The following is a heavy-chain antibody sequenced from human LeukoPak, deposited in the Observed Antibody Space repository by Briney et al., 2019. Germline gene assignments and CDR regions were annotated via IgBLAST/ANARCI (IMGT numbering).Heavy chain of an antibody. J-gene: IGHJ4*02. CDR2: IYCSGTT. CDR3: ARRYGFPSGKFFDY. CDR1: GGSISSSSHH. D-gene: IGHD1-14*01. Sequence: PSETLALTCTVSGGSISSSSHHWGWVRQPPGKGLGWIGSIYCSGTTFYNPSLKSRVTISVDTSKHQFSLKLSSVAAADTAVYYCARRYGFPSGKFFDYWGQGALVTVSS. V-gene: IGHV4-39*01.